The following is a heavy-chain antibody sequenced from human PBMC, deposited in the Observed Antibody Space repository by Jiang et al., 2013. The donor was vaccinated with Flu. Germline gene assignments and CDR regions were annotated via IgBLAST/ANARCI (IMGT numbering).Heavy chain of an antibody. D-gene: IGHD3-22*01. J-gene: IGHJ4*02. CDR2: INPNSGGT. V-gene: IGHV1-2*02. CDR1: GYTFTGYY. CDR3: ASSDEYYDSSGYYYPFDY. Sequence: EVKKPGASVKVSCKASGYTFTGYYMHWVRQAPGQGLEWMGWINPNSGGTNYAQKFQGRVTMTRDTSISTAYMELSRLRSDDTAVYYCASSDEYYDSSGYYYPFDYWGQGTLVTVSS.